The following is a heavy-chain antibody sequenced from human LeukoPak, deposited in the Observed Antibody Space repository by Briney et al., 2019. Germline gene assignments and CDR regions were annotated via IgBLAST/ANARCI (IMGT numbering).Heavy chain of an antibody. CDR2: IYHSGST. Sequence: SGTLSLTCTVSGYSISSGYYWGWIRQPPGKGLEWIGSIYHSGSTYYNPSLKSRVTISVDTSKNQFSLKLSSVAAADTAVYYCASGSYYSKSYFDYWGQGTLVTVSS. J-gene: IGHJ4*02. D-gene: IGHD1-26*01. V-gene: IGHV4-38-2*02. CDR3: ASGSYYSKSYFDY. CDR1: GYSISSGYY.